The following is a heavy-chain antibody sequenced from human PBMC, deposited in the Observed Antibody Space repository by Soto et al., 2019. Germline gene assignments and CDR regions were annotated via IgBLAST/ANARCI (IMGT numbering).Heavy chain of an antibody. CDR3: AHRAVATKNFDY. V-gene: IGHV2-5*02. CDR1: GLSLSTSGVG. CDR2: IYWDDDK. D-gene: IGHD5-12*01. J-gene: IGHJ4*02. Sequence: QITLKESGPPLVQPTQTLTLTCTFSGLSLSTSGVGVGWIRQPPGKALEWLALIYWDDDKRYSPSLKSRLTITKDTSKNQVVLTMTNMDPVDTATYYCAHRAVATKNFDYWGQGTLVTVSS.